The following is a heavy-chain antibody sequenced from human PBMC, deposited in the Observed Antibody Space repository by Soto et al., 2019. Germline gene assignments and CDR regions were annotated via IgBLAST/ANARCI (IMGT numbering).Heavy chain of an antibody. V-gene: IGHV3-9*01. CDR1: GFTFDDYA. D-gene: IGHD3-22*01. CDR2: ISWNSGSI. Sequence: PVGSLRLSCAASGFTFDDYAMHWVRQAPGKGLEWVSGISWNSGSIGYADSVKGRFTISRDNAKNSLYLQMNSLRAEDTALYYCAKSDDSSGWDYYYGMDVWGQGTTVTVSS. CDR3: AKSDDSSGWDYYYGMDV. J-gene: IGHJ6*02.